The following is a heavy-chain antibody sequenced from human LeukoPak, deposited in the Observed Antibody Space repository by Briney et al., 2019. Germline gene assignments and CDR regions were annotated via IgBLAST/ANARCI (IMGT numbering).Heavy chain of an antibody. J-gene: IGHJ4*02. CDR1: GFTFSSYA. V-gene: IGHV3-7*01. CDR2: IKQDGSEK. Sequence: GGSLRLSCAASGFTFSSYAMSWVRQAPGKGLEWVANIKQDGSEKYYVDSVKGRFTISRDNAKNSLYLQMNSLRAEDTAVYYCARDRGFGFIDYWGQGTLVTVSS. CDR3: ARDRGFGFIDY. D-gene: IGHD3-10*01.